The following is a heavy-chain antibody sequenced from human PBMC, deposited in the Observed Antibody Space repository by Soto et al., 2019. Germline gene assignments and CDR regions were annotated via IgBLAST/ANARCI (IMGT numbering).Heavy chain of an antibody. CDR2: IKSKTDGGTT. CDR3: TTSIAARPTNYYYMDV. Sequence: GGSLRLSCAASGFTFSNAWMSWVRQAPGKGLEWVGRIKSKTDGGTTDYAAPVKGRFTISRDDSKNTLYLQMNSLKTGETAVYYCTTSIAARPTNYYYMDVWGKGTTVTVSS. V-gene: IGHV3-15*01. J-gene: IGHJ6*03. D-gene: IGHD6-6*01. CDR1: GFTFSNAW.